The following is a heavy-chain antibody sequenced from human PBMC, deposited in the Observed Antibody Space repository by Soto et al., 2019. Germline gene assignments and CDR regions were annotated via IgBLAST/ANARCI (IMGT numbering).Heavy chain of an antibody. CDR2: INHSGST. D-gene: IGHD3-3*01. CDR1: VCSFIFYY. Sequence: PSDTLSLTCSFYVCSFIFYYWSGIRQPPGNWLEGIVEINHSGSTNYNPSLKSRVTISVDTSKNQFSLKLSSVTAADTAVYYCARAEMVSYQTYYDFWSGSTDSLDIWGQGTMVTVSS. J-gene: IGHJ3*02. CDR3: ARAEMVSYQTYYDFWSGSTDSLDI. V-gene: IGHV4-34*01.